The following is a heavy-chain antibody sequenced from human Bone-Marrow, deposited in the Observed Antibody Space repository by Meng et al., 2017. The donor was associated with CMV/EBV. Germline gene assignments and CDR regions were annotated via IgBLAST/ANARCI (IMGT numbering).Heavy chain of an antibody. CDR3: ARDRASSSWFLYNWFDP. V-gene: IGHV3-30-3*01. CDR2: ISYDGSNK. J-gene: IGHJ5*02. Sequence: FTCSRYAMHWVRQDPGKGLEWVAVISYDGSNKYYADSVKGRFTISRDNSKNTLYLQMNSLRAEDTAVYYCARDRASSSWFLYNWFDPWGQGTLVTVSS. D-gene: IGHD6-13*01. CDR1: FTCSRYA.